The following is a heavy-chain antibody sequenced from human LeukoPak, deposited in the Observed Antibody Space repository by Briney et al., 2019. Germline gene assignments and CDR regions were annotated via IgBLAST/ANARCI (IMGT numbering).Heavy chain of an antibody. J-gene: IGHJ5*02. V-gene: IGHV1-69*06. D-gene: IGHD6-13*01. CDR2: IIPIFGTA. Sequence: SVKVSCKASGGTFSSYAISWVRQAPGQGLEWMGGIIPIFGTANYAQKFQGRVTITADKSTSTAYMELSSLRSEDTAVYYCARDIAAAGPSGHYWFDPWGQGTLVTVSS. CDR1: GGTFSSYA. CDR3: ARDIAAAGPSGHYWFDP.